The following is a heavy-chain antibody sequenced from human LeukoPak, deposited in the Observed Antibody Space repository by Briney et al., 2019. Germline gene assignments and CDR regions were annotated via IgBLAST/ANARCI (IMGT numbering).Heavy chain of an antibody. CDR1: GGSIRSGDYY. V-gene: IGHV4-30-4*01. D-gene: IGHD4-11*01. CDR2: IYYSGST. J-gene: IGHJ4*02. Sequence: SQTLSLTCTVCGGSIRSGDYYWSWIRQPPGRGLEWIWYIYYSGSTYYDPSHKSRVTLSVDTSKNQFSLKLSSVTAADAAVYYCAREALGDHYSFDYWGQGTLVTVSS. CDR3: AREALGDHYSFDY.